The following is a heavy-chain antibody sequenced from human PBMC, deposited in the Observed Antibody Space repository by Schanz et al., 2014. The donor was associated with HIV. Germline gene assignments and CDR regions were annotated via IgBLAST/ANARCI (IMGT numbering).Heavy chain of an antibody. J-gene: IGHJ4*02. Sequence: LQLQESGPGLVKPSETLSLTCIVSGGSISDTSYFWGWIRQPPGKGLEWIVSTHHTGSTYHNQSLKARIGIPVDPPKNKFFLSLKLGPAADTALYYCARQFMGATAPQNPFDYWGQGTLVTVSS. CDR1: GGSISDTSYF. CDR2: THHTGST. CDR3: ARQFMGATAPQNPFDY. D-gene: IGHD1-26*01. V-gene: IGHV4-39*01.